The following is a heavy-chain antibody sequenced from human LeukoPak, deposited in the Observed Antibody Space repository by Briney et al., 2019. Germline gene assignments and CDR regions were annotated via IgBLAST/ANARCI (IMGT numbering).Heavy chain of an antibody. Sequence: SETQSHTRTVSGGSISSHYWSWIRQPAGKGLESSGHISTSGSTNYNPSLKSRVTMSVDTSKKQFSLKLSSVTAADTAVYYCARVRYSDSSVLTRNRSYYFDYWSQGTLVTVSS. J-gene: IGHJ4*02. V-gene: IGHV4-4*07. D-gene: IGHD3-22*01. CDR1: GGSISSHY. CDR2: ISTSGST. CDR3: ARVRYSDSSVLTRNRSYYFDY.